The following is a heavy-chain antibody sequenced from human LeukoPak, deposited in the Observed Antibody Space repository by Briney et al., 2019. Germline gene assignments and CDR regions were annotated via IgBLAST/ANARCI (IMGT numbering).Heavy chain of an antibody. CDR3: ARVRPYSSSSPLYYYYYYMDV. CDR2: IYHSGST. V-gene: IGHV4-30-2*01. Sequence: SETLSLTCTVSGGSISSGGYYWSWIRQPPGKGLEWIGYIYHSGSTYYNPSLKSRVTISVDRSKNQFSLKLSSVTAADTAVYYCARVRPYSSSSPLYYYYYYMDVWGKGTTVTVSS. D-gene: IGHD6-6*01. CDR1: GGSISSGGYY. J-gene: IGHJ6*03.